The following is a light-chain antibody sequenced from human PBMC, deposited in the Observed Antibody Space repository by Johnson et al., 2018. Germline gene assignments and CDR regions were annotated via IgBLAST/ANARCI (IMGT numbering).Light chain of an antibody. J-gene: IGLJ1*01. CDR1: SSNIGNNY. CDR3: GTGDSSLSAGNV. CDR2: ENN. Sequence: QSVLTQPPSVSAAPGQKVTIYCSGSSSNIGNNYVSWYQQLPGTAPKLLIYENNKRPSGIPDRFSGSKSGTSATLGITGLQTGDEADYYCGTGDSSLSAGNVFGTGTKVTVL. V-gene: IGLV1-51*02.